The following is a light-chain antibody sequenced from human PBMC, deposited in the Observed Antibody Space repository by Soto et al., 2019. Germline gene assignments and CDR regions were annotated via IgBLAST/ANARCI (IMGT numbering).Light chain of an antibody. CDR1: QTISSW. J-gene: IGKJ2*01. CDR3: QHYNSYSPGT. Sequence: DIQMTQSPSTLSGSVGDRVTITCRASQTISSWLAWYQQKPGKAPKLLIYKASTLKSGVPSRFSGSGSGTEFTLTISSLQPDDFATYYCQHYNSYSPGTFGQGTKLEIK. V-gene: IGKV1-5*03. CDR2: KAS.